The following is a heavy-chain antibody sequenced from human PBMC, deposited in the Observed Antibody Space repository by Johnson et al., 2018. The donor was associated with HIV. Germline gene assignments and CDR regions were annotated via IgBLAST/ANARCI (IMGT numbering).Heavy chain of an antibody. Sequence: VQLVESGGGLVQPGGSLRLSCEASGFTFSDHYMDWVRQAPGKGLEWVGRSRNKANTYTTEYAVSVKGRFTISRDDSTNTAYLQMNSLTPEDTAVYYCAKVLKAGGRMNDGFDIWGQGTLVTVSS. CDR3: AKVLKAGGRMNDGFDI. CDR2: SRNKANTYTT. D-gene: IGHD1-26*01. J-gene: IGHJ3*02. V-gene: IGHV3-72*01. CDR1: GFTFSDHY.